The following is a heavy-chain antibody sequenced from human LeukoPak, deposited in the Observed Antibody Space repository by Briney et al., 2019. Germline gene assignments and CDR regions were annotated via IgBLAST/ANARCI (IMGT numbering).Heavy chain of an antibody. V-gene: IGHV3-30-3*01. CDR2: ISYDGSNK. D-gene: IGHD5-24*01. CDR1: GFTYSSYA. J-gene: IGHJ4*02. CDR3: ARPDGYGLGVCFDY. Sequence: GGSLRLSCAASGFTYSSYAMHWVRQAPGKGLEWVAVISYDGSNKYYADSVKGRFTISRDNSKNTLYLQMNSLRAEDTAVYYCARPDGYGLGVCFDYWGQGTLVTVSS.